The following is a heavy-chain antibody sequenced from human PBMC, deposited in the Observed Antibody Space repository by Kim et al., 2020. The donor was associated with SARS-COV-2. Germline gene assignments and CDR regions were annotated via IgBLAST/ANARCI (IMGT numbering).Heavy chain of an antibody. Sequence: SGPTLVNPTQDLTLTCSISGFSVATNGVGVGWIRQPPGKALEWLAHIYWDDDERLSPSLKSRLTITRDASKNQVVLALTNVGPEDTATYYCVNSYISDWYVYWGQGALVTVSS. CDR3: VNSYISDWYVY. V-gene: IGHV2-5*02. D-gene: IGHD3-9*01. CDR1: GFSVATNGVG. J-gene: IGHJ4*02. CDR2: IYWDDDE.